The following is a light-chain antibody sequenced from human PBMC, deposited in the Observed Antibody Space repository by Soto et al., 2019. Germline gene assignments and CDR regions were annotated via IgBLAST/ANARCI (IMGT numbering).Light chain of an antibody. CDR3: MQALQTPLT. Sequence: TPGEPASISCRSSQSLLHSNGYNYLDWYLQKPGQSPQLLIYLGSNRASGVPDRFSGSGSGTDFTLKISRVEAEDVGVYYCMQALQTPLTFGGGTKVDIK. V-gene: IGKV2-28*01. J-gene: IGKJ4*01. CDR1: QSLLHSNGYNY. CDR2: LGS.